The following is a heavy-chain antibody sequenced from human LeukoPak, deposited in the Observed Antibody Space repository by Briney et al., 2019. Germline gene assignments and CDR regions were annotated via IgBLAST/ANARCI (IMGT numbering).Heavy chain of an antibody. Sequence: ASVKVSCKASGYTFTSYGISWVRQAPGQGLEWMGWISAYNGNTNYAQKLQGRVTITTDTSTSTAYMELRSLRSDDTAVYYCARAEYYYGSGSYFDYWGQGTLVTVSS. V-gene: IGHV1-18*01. CDR2: ISAYNGNT. CDR3: ARAEYYYGSGSYFDY. D-gene: IGHD3-10*01. J-gene: IGHJ4*02. CDR1: GYTFTSYG.